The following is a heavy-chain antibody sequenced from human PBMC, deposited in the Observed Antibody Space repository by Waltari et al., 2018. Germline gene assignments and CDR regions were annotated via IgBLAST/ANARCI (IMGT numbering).Heavy chain of an antibody. D-gene: IGHD3-3*01. Sequence: EVYLLESGGDLVLPGGSLRLSCAASRFIFSNFAMTWVREAPGKGLEWVSSISDTSDKTYYADSVKGRFTISRDNSKNTLYLQINSLRADDTAVYYCAKGRGNKLDFIDGFDIWGQGTMVTVSP. V-gene: IGHV3-23*01. CDR1: RFIFSNFA. J-gene: IGHJ3*02. CDR2: ISDTSDKT. CDR3: AKGRGNKLDFIDGFDI.